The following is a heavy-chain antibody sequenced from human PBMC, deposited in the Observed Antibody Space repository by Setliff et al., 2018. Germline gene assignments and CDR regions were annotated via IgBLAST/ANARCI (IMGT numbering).Heavy chain of an antibody. V-gene: IGHV4-59*01. D-gene: IGHD6-19*01. CDR1: GGSISTYY. CDR2: VYYSGLT. Sequence: SETLSLTCTVSGGSISTYYWSWIRQPPGKGLEFIGYVYYSGLTNYDPSLKSRVTMSVDSSKNQFSLKLSSVTAAYTAVYYCARATSGWYSAYYYYMDVWGKGTTVTVSS. J-gene: IGHJ6*03. CDR3: ARATSGWYSAYYYYMDV.